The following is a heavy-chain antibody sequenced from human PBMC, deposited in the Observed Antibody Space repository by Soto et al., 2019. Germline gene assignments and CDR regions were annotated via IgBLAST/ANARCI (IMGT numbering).Heavy chain of an antibody. D-gene: IGHD3-16*01. V-gene: IGHV4-31*03. Sequence: SETLSLTCTVSGGSISSGGYYWSWIRQHPGKGLEWIGYIYYSGSTYYNPSLKSRVTISVDTSKNQFSLKLSSVTAADTAVYYCARDRILGDYYYYGMDGWGQGTTVTVSS. CDR2: IYYSGST. CDR3: ARDRILGDYYYYGMDG. CDR1: GGSISSGGYY. J-gene: IGHJ6*02.